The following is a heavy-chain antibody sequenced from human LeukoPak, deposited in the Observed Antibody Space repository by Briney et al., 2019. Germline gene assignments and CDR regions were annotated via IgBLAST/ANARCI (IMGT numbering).Heavy chain of an antibody. V-gene: IGHV4-4*07. J-gene: IGHJ4*02. D-gene: IGHD6-19*01. CDR1: GGSISSYY. Sequence: SETLSLTCTVSGGSISSYYWSWIRQPAGKGLEWIGRIYTSGSTNYNPSLKSRVTMSVDTSKNQFSLKLSSVTAADTAVYYCARRTTAVAGTRGYFDYWGQGTLVTVSS. CDR2: IYTSGST. CDR3: ARRTTAVAGTRGYFDY.